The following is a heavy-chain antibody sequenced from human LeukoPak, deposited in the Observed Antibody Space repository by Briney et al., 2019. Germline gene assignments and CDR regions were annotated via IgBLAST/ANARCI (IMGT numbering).Heavy chain of an antibody. Sequence: GGSLRLSCAASGFTFSSYSMNWVRQAPGKGLEWVSSISSSSYIYYTDSVKGRFTISRDNAKKSLYLQMNSLRAEDTAVYYCARNNWNFGDAFDIWGQGTMVTVSS. CDR1: GFTFSSYS. V-gene: IGHV3-21*01. CDR3: ARNNWNFGDAFDI. J-gene: IGHJ3*02. D-gene: IGHD1-7*01. CDR2: ISSSSYI.